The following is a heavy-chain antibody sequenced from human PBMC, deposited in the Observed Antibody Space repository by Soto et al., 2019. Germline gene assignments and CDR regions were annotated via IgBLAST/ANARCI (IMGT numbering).Heavy chain of an antibody. D-gene: IGHD1-26*01. V-gene: IGHV3-7*01. CDR2: INPDGSVK. CDR1: GFTFSSHW. J-gene: IGHJ4*02. CDR3: ARLYGDVSTFEY. Sequence: EVQLVQSGGGLVQPGGSLRLSCGASGFTFSSHWMTWVRQAPGKGLGWVGSINPDGSVKHDVDSVKGRFTISRDNADPSLYLQLSSLRAEDMAVYYLARLYGDVSTFEYWGQGTLVTVSS.